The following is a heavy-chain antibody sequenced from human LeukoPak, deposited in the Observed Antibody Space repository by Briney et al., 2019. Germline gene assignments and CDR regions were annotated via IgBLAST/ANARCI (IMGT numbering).Heavy chain of an antibody. CDR2: IYSGGST. V-gene: IGHV3-66*01. CDR1: GFTVSSNY. D-gene: IGHD6-19*01. J-gene: IGHJ5*02. CDR3: ARDSGEQWLGTFDP. Sequence: PRGSLRLSCAASGFTVSSNYMSWVRQAPGKGLEWVSVIYSGGSTYYADSVKGRFTISRDNSKNTLYLQMNSLRAEDTAVYYCARDSGEQWLGTFDPWGQGTLVTVSS.